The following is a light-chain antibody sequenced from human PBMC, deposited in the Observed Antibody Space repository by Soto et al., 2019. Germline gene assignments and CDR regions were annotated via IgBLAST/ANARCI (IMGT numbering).Light chain of an antibody. Sequence: VLTQPPSASGTPGQRVTISCSGSSSNIGSNYVYWYQQLPGTAPELLIYRNNQRPSGVPDRFSGSKSGTSASLAISGLRSEDEADYYCAAWDDSLSGYVFVTGTKVTVL. J-gene: IGLJ1*01. CDR3: AAWDDSLSGYV. CDR1: SSNIGSNY. CDR2: RNN. V-gene: IGLV1-47*01.